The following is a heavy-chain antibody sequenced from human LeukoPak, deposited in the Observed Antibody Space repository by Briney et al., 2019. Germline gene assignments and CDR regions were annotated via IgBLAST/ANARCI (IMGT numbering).Heavy chain of an antibody. V-gene: IGHV1-46*01. CDR3: ARDLALIAAAGTNWFDP. CDR2: INPSGGST. Sequence: ASVKVSCKASGGTFTSYYMHWVRQAPGQGLEWMGIINPSGGSTSYAQKFQGRVTMTRDTSTSTVYMELSSLRSEDTAVYYCARDLALIAAAGTNWFDPWGQGTLVTVSS. J-gene: IGHJ5*02. CDR1: GGTFTSYY. D-gene: IGHD6-13*01.